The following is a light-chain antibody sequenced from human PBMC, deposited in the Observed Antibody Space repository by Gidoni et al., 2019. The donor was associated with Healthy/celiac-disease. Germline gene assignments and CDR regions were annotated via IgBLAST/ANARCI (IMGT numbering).Light chain of an antibody. J-gene: IGLJ2*01. V-gene: IGLV3-21*04. CDR3: QVWDSSSDHVV. Sequence: SYVMPQPPSVSGAPGKTARITCGGNNIGSKSVHWYQQKPGKAPLLVIYYDSDRPSGIPERFSGSNSGNTATLTISRVEAGDEADYYCQVWDSSSDHVVFGGGTKLTVL. CDR1: NIGSKS. CDR2: YDS.